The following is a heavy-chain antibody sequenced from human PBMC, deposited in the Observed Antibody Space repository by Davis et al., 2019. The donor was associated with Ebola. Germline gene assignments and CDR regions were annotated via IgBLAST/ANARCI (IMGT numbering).Heavy chain of an antibody. V-gene: IGHV1-69*13. J-gene: IGHJ6*02. CDR3: ARDSSSWYYYYGMDV. CDR1: GYTFTGYY. CDR2: IIPIFGTA. Sequence: SVKVSCKASGYTFTGYYMHWVRQAPGQGLEWMGGIIPIFGTANYAQKFQGRVTITADESTSTAYMELSSLRSEDTAVYYCARDSSSWYYYYGMDVWGQGTTVTVSS. D-gene: IGHD6-13*01.